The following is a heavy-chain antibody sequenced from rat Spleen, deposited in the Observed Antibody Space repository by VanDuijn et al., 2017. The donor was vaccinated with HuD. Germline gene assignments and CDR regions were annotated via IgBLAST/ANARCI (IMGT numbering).Heavy chain of an antibody. CDR2: MWYDGDT. Sequence: QVQLKESGPGLVQPSETLSLTCNVSGFSLTTYSVSWVRQPSGKGLEWMGKMWYDGDTAYNSGLKSRLSITRDPSKNQIFLKMDILRTDDTGTYYCTRDQYSLDYWGQGVMVTVSS. V-gene: IGHV2-63*01. D-gene: IGHD1-8*01. CDR1: GFSLTTYS. CDR3: TRDQYSLDY. J-gene: IGHJ2*01.